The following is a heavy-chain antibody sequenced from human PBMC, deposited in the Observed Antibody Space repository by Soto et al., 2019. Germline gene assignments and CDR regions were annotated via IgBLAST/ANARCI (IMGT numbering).Heavy chain of an antibody. CDR1: GFTFDDYT. D-gene: IGHD3-3*01. Sequence: GGSLRLSCAASGFTFDDYTMHWVRQAPGKGLEWVSLISWDGGSTYYADSVKGRFTISRDNSKNSLYLQMNSLRTEDTALYYCAKERVAWNYFDYRGQGTLVTVSS. J-gene: IGHJ4*02. V-gene: IGHV3-43*01. CDR3: AKERVAWNYFDY. CDR2: ISWDGGST.